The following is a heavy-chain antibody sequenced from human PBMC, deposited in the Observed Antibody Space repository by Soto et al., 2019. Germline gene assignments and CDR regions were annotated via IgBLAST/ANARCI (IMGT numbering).Heavy chain of an antibody. J-gene: IGHJ4*02. Sequence: GGSLRLSCAASGFTFSTYVVTWVRQPPGKRLEWVSSISGSGDRTYYADSVKGRFTISRDNSKDTLFLQMNSLGAEDTAVYYCARYTFGHVPGYWGQGTLVTVSS. CDR3: ARYTFGHVPGY. D-gene: IGHD3-16*01. V-gene: IGHV3-23*01. CDR1: GFTFSTYV. CDR2: ISGSGDRT.